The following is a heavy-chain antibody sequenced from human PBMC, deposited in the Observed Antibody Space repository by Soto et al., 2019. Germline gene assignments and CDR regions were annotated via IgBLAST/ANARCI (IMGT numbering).Heavy chain of an antibody. CDR3: ARHGYFDY. V-gene: IGHV5-51*01. CDR1: GYSFTSYW. J-gene: IGHJ4*02. CDR2: XXXXXSXX. Sequence: PGESLKISCKGSGYSFTSYWIVWVRQMPGKGLXGXXIXXXXXSXXXYSPSFQGQVTISADKSISTAYLQWSRLKASDTAMYYCARHGYFDYWGQGTLVTVSS.